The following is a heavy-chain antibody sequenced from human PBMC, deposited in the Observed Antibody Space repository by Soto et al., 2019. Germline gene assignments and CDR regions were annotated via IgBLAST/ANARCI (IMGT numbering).Heavy chain of an antibody. CDR1: GGTFSSYT. Sequence: ASVKVSCKASGGTFSSYTISWVRQAPGQGLEWMGRIIPILGIANYAQKFQGRVTITADKSTSTAYMELSSLRSEDTAVYYCASNYDFWSGYPRDYYYYYMDVWGKGTTVTVSS. V-gene: IGHV1-69*02. D-gene: IGHD3-3*01. CDR3: ASNYDFWSGYPRDYYYYYMDV. CDR2: IIPILGIA. J-gene: IGHJ6*03.